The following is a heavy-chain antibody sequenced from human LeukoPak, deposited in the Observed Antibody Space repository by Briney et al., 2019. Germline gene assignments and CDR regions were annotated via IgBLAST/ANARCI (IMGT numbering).Heavy chain of an antibody. D-gene: IGHD5-24*01. CDR2: ISSGGSYI. V-gene: IGHV3-21*04. J-gene: IGHJ4*02. CDR1: GFTFSTYS. Sequence: GGSLRLSCAASGFTFSTYSMNWVRQAPGKGLEWVSSISSGGSYIYYADSVKGRFTISRDNSKNTLFLRMNSLRAEDTAVYYCAKDQGEMAGYFDYWGQGTLVTVSS. CDR3: AKDQGEMAGYFDY.